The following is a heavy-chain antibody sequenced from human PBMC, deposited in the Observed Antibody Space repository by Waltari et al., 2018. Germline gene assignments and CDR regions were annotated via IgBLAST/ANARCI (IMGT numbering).Heavy chain of an antibody. D-gene: IGHD3-10*01. Sequence: QVTLKESGPVLVKPTETLTLTCTVSGFSLSNARRGGSWNSQPPGKALEWLAHIFSNDEKSYSTSLKSRLTISKDTSKSQVVLTMTNMDPVDTATYYCARIQGGYGSGSLGHDYWGQGTLVTVSS. CDR2: IFSNDEK. J-gene: IGHJ4*02. CDR1: GFSLSNARRG. CDR3: ARIQGGYGSGSLGHDY. V-gene: IGHV2-26*01.